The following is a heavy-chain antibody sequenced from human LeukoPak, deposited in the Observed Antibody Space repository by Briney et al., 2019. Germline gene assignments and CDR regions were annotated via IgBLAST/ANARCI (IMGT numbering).Heavy chain of an antibody. D-gene: IGHD1-26*01. CDR2: IYYTGST. Sequence: SETLSLTCTVSGDSISSYYWSWIRQPPGKGLEWIGYIYYTGSTNYNPSLKSRVTISVDTSKNQFSLELSSVTAADTAVYYCARETVGATTVFDYWGQGTLVTVSS. CDR1: GDSISSYY. V-gene: IGHV4-59*01. CDR3: ARETVGATTVFDY. J-gene: IGHJ4*02.